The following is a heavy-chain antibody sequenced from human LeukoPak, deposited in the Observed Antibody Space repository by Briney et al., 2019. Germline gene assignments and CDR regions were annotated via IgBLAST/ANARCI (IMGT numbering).Heavy chain of an antibody. CDR3: VGLVVPGWSDP. J-gene: IGHJ5*02. Sequence: SETLSLTCAVYGGSFSGYYWSWIRQSPGKGLEWIGEINHSGSTNYNPSLNSRVTISVDTSKNQFSLKLSSVIATDTAVYYCVGLVVPGWSDPWGQGTLVTVSS. D-gene: IGHD2-15*01. V-gene: IGHV4-34*01. CDR1: GGSFSGYY. CDR2: INHSGST.